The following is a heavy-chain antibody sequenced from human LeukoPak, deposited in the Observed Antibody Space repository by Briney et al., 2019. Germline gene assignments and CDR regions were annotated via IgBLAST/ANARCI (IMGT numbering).Heavy chain of an antibody. J-gene: IGHJ5*02. CDR2: IKQDETEK. CDR3: GKDRLGS. Sequence: GGSLRLSCTASGFTFSNFWMGWVRQAPGKGLEWVANIKQDETEKFYLGSVKGRFTISRDNSKNTLYLQMSSPRAEDTAVYYCGKDRLGSWGQGTLVTVSS. D-gene: IGHD4-11*01. CDR1: GFTFSNFW. V-gene: IGHV3-7*03.